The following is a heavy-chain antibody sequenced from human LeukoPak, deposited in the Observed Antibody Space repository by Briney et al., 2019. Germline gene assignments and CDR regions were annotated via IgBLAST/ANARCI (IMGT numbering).Heavy chain of an antibody. D-gene: IGHD3-22*01. CDR2: ISRSGTYI. CDR1: GFTFSAYT. J-gene: IGHJ4*02. Sequence: GGSLRLSCAASGFTFSAYTMTWVRQAPGKGLEWVSAISRSGTYIYYEDSVKGRFTISRDNSENTLVLQMNSLRAEDTAVYYCARVSRGPHPYYYDSSGYMDYWGQGTLVTVSS. CDR3: ARVSRGPHPYYYDSSGYMDY. V-gene: IGHV3-21*04.